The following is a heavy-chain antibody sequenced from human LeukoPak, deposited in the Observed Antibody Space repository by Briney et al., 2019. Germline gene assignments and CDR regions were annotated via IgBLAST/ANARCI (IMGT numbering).Heavy chain of an antibody. Sequence: SETLSLTCTVSGGSISSRSYYWGWIRQPPGKGLEWIGSIYYSGSTYYNPSLKSRVIISVDVSKNQFSLKLSSVTAADTAVYYCARAILGSYYGSGSFDYWGQGSLVAVSS. D-gene: IGHD3-10*01. CDR2: IYYSGST. J-gene: IGHJ4*02. V-gene: IGHV4-39*07. CDR1: GGSISSRSYY. CDR3: ARAILGSYYGSGSFDY.